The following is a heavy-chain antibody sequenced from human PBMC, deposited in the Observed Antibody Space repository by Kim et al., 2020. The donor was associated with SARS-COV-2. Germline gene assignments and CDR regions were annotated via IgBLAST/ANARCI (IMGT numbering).Heavy chain of an antibody. D-gene: IGHD3-3*01. J-gene: IGHJ3*02. V-gene: IGHV3-30*07. CDR3: ARQRITIFGVVTDDAFDI. Sequence: KCRFTISRDNSKNTLYLQMNSLRAEDTAVYYCARQRITIFGVVTDDAFDIWGQGTMVTVSS.